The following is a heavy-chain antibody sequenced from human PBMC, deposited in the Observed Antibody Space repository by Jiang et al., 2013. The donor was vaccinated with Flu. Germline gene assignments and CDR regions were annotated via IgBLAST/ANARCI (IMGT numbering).Heavy chain of an antibody. CDR2: IYYSGST. CDR1: GASISSSSYY. CDR3: ARHLIRPLRGNSHGYFDF. D-gene: IGHD5-18*01. Sequence: LLKPSETLSLTCTVSGASISSSSYYWGWIRQPPGEGLEWIGSIYYSGSTYNNPSLKSRVTISVDTSKNHFSLKLSSVTAADTAVYHCARHLIRPLRGNSHGYFDFWGQGTLVTVSS. V-gene: IGHV4-39*07. J-gene: IGHJ4*02.